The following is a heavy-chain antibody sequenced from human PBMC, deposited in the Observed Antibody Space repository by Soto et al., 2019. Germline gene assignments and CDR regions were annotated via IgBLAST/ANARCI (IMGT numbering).Heavy chain of an antibody. Sequence: SATLSLTCTVSGGSISSGGYYWSWIRQHPGKGLERIGYIYDSGSTYYNPSLKSRVTISVDTSKNQFSLKLSSVTAADTAVYYCARENVREVLDYWGQGTLVTVSS. CDR3: ARENVREVLDY. V-gene: IGHV4-31*03. D-gene: IGHD3-10*02. CDR1: GGSISSGGYY. J-gene: IGHJ4*02. CDR2: IYDSGST.